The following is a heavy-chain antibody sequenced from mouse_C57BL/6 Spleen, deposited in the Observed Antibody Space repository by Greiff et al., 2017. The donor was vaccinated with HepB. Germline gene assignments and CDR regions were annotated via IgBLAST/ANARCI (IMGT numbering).Heavy chain of an antibody. V-gene: IGHV1-55*01. Sequence: QVQLQQPGAELVKPGASVKMSCKASGYTFTSYWITWVKQRPGQGLEWIGDIYPGSGSTNYNEKFKSKATLTVDTSSSTAYMQLSSLTSEDSAFYYCAREMTTVVPDYWGQGTTLTVSS. J-gene: IGHJ2*01. CDR1: GYTFTSYW. D-gene: IGHD1-1*01. CDR2: IYPGSGST. CDR3: AREMTTVVPDY.